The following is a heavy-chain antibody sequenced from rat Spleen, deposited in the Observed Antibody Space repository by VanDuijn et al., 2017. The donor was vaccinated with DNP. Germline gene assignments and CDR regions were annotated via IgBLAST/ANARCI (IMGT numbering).Heavy chain of an antibody. J-gene: IGHJ3*01. CDR1: GFTFSDYY. CDR3: AIYYYSGDNWFAY. CDR2: ISYDGGST. V-gene: IGHV5-22*01. Sequence: EVQLVESGGGLVQPGRSLQLSCTASGFTFSDYYMAWVRQAPTKGLEWVAYISYDGGSTYYGDSVKGRFTISRANVKSTLYLQMNSLRSEDMATYYCAIYYYSGDNWFAYWGQGTLVTVSS. D-gene: IGHD1-1*01.